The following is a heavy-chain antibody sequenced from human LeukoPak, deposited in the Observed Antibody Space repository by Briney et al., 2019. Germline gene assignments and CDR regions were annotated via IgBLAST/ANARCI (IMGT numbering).Heavy chain of an antibody. CDR3: ARGERAFDI. Sequence: QSGGSLRLSCAASGFTVSSNYMNWVRQAPGKGLEWVSVIYGGGNIYYADSVKGRFTISRDNAKNSLYLQMNSLRDEDTAVYYCARGERAFDIWGQGTMVTVSS. V-gene: IGHV3-53*01. D-gene: IGHD1-1*01. CDR1: GFTVSSNY. J-gene: IGHJ3*02. CDR2: IYGGGNI.